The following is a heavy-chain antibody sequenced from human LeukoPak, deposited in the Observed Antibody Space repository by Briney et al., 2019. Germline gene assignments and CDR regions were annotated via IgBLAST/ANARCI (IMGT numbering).Heavy chain of an antibody. CDR2: ISAYNGNT. CDR1: GGTFSSYA. CDR3: AIYDFWSGLDY. V-gene: IGHV1-18*01. J-gene: IGHJ4*02. D-gene: IGHD3-3*01. Sequence: VASVKVSCKASGGTFSSYAISWVRQAPGQGLEWMGWISAYNGNTNYAQKLQGRVTMTTDTSTSTAYMELRSLRSDDTAVYYCAIYDFWSGLDYWGQGTLVTVSS.